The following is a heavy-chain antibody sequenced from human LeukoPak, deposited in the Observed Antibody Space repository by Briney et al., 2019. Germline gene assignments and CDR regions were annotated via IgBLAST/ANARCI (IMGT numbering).Heavy chain of an antibody. D-gene: IGHD4-17*01. J-gene: IGHJ5*01. CDR2: IYPDDSEI. CDR3: ARRPYGKNWLDS. Sequence: GESLKISCKGSGYRFTNYWIGWVRQMPGKGLEWMGIIYPDDSEIRWSPSFRGQVTISADTSITTAYLQWSSLKASDTAIYYCARRPYGKNWLDSWGQGTQVVVSS. CDR1: GYRFTNYW. V-gene: IGHV5-51*01.